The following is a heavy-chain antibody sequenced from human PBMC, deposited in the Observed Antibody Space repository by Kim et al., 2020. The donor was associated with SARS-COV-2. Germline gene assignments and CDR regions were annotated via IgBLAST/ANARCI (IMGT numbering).Heavy chain of an antibody. D-gene: IGHD3-10*01. CDR3: AKAERLLLWFGELNY. Sequence: DSVKSRFTSSRDNSKSTLYLQMNSLRAEDTAVYYCAKAERLLLWFGELNYWGQGTLVTVSS. J-gene: IGHJ4*02. V-gene: IGHV3-23*01.